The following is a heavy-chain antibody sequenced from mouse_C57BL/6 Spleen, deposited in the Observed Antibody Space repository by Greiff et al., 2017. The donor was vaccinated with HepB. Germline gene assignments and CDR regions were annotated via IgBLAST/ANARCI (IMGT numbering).Heavy chain of an antibody. CDR3: ARWEDPYYAMDY. V-gene: IGHV1-82*01. CDR1: GYAFSSSW. D-gene: IGHD4-1*01. J-gene: IGHJ4*01. Sequence: QVQLQQSGPELVKPGASVKISCKASGYAFSSSWMNWVKQRPGKGLEWIGRIYPGDGDTNYNGKFKGKATLTADKSSSTAYMQLSSLTSEDSAVYFCARWEDPYYAMDYWGQGTSVTVSS. CDR2: IYPGDGDT.